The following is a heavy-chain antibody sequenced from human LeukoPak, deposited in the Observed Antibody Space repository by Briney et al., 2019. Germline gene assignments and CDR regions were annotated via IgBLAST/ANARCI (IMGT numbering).Heavy chain of an antibody. Sequence: GGSLRLSCAASGFTFTSYAMSWVRQAPGKGLEWVSAITGSGGSTYYADSVKGRFTISRDNSKNTLYLQMNSLTVDDAALYYCARGGVYIGSFFDYWGQGTLVTVSS. CDR3: ARGGVYIGSFFDY. CDR1: GFTFTSYA. J-gene: IGHJ4*02. D-gene: IGHD1-26*01. CDR2: ITGSGGST. V-gene: IGHV3-23*01.